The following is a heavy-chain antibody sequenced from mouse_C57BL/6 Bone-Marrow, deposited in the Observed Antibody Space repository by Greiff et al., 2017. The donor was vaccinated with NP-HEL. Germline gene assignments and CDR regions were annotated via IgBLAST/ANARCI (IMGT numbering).Heavy chain of an antibody. CDR2: IWSGGST. D-gene: IGHD1-1*01. J-gene: IGHJ4*01. CDR3: ARRNYYGSSYNYYAMDY. V-gene: IGHV2-2*01. Sequence: VQLQQSGPGLVQPSQSLSITCTVSGFSLTSYGVHWVRQSPGTGLEWLGVIWSGGSTDYNAAFISRLSISKDNSKSQVFFKMNSLQADDTAIYYCARRNYYGSSYNYYAMDYWGQGTSVTVSS. CDR1: GFSLTSYG.